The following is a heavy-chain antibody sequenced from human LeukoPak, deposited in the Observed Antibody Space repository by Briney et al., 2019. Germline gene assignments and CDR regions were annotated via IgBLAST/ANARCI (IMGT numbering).Heavy chain of an antibody. Sequence: SETLSLTCAVYGGSFSGYYWSWIRQPPGKGLEWIGSIYYSGSTYYNPSLKSRVTISVDTSKNQFSLKLSSVTAADTAVYYCARQGYYYDSSGYLDYWGQGTLVTVSS. CDR1: GGSFSGYY. J-gene: IGHJ4*02. CDR2: IYYSGST. V-gene: IGHV4-34*01. D-gene: IGHD3-22*01. CDR3: ARQGYYYDSSGYLDY.